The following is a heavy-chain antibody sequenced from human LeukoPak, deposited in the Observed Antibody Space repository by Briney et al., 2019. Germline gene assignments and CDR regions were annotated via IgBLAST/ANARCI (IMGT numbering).Heavy chain of an antibody. CDR3: ARAALTLTYYYYYMDV. CDR2: ISYDGSNK. CDR1: GFSFSNYA. V-gene: IGHV3-30*04. J-gene: IGHJ6*03. D-gene: IGHD6-6*01. Sequence: GGSLRLSCAASGFSFSNYAMSWVRQAPGKGLEWVAVISYDGSNKYYADSVKGRFTISRDNSKNTLYLQVNSLRAEDTAVYYCARAALTLTYYYYYMDVWGKGTTVTVSS.